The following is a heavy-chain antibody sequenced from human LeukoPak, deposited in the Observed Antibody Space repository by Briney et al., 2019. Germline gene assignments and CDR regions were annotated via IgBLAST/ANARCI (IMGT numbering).Heavy chain of an antibody. V-gene: IGHV3-13*01. CDR2: IGATGDT. D-gene: IGHD5-24*01. Sequence: GGSLRLSCVASGLTFSSYDMHWIRQAPGKGLEWVSSIGATGDTYYAGSVKGRFTISRDNARNSLYLQMNSLKAEDTAVYYCARERDEGFDYWGQGTLVTVSS. J-gene: IGHJ4*02. CDR3: ARERDEGFDY. CDR1: GLTFSSYD.